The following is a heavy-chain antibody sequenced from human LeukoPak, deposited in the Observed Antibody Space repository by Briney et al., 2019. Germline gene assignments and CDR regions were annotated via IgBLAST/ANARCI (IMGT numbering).Heavy chain of an antibody. Sequence: GGSLKISCKESGYSFTSYWISWVRQMPGKGLEWMGRIDPSDSHTRYSPSFQGHVTMSADKSISTAYLQWSSLKASDTAIYYCARYSASYDYVWGTYRPTFDYWGQGTLVTVSS. J-gene: IGHJ4*02. D-gene: IGHD3-16*02. CDR2: IDPSDSHT. CDR1: GYSFTSYW. V-gene: IGHV5-10-1*01. CDR3: ARYSASYDYVWGTYRPTFDY.